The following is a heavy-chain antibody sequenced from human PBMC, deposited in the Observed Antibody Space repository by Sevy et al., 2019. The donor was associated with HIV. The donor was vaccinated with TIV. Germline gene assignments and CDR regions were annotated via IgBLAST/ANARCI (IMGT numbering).Heavy chain of an antibody. CDR1: GFTFSSYG. CDR2: IRNDGSNK. D-gene: IGHD6-19*01. CDR3: ANNRIDSGWYYFDY. Sequence: GESLKISCAASGFTFSSYGMHWVRQAPGKGLERVAFIRNDGSNKYYADSVKGRFTISRDNSKNTLYLQMNSLRAEDTAVYYCANNRIDSGWYYFDYWGQGTLVTVSS. V-gene: IGHV3-30*02. J-gene: IGHJ4*02.